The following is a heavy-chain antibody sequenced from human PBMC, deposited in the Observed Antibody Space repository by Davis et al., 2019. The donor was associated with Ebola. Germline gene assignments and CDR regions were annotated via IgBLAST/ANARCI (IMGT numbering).Heavy chain of an antibody. V-gene: IGHV4-39*07. CDR1: GGSISSSSYY. D-gene: IGHD4-17*01. CDR3: ATGVLGDYVYYYYGMDV. J-gene: IGHJ6*02. Sequence: SETLSLTCTVSGGSISSSSYYWSWIRQPPGKGLEWIGEINHSGSTNYNPSLKSRVTISVDTSKNQFSLKLSSVAAADTAVYYCATGVLGDYVYYYYGMDVWGQGTTVTVSS. CDR2: INHSGST.